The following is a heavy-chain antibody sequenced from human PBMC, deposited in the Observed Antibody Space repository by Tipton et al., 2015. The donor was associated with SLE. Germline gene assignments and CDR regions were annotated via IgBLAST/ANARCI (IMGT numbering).Heavy chain of an antibody. V-gene: IGHV4-30-4*08. CDR2: IYYSGST. J-gene: IGHJ3*02. Sequence: TLSLTCTVSGGSISSYYWSWIRQPPGKGLEWIGYIYYSGSTYYNPSLKSRVTISVDTSKNQFSLKLSSVTAADTAVYYCASIVGASDAFDIWGQGTMVTVSS. D-gene: IGHD1-26*01. CDR1: GGSISSYY. CDR3: ASIVGASDAFDI.